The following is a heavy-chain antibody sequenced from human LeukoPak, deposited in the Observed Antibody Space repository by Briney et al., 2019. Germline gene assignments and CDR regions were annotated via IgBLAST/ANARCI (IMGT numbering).Heavy chain of an antibody. CDR1: GYTFTGYY. CDR3: AREPAAAGTGDY. D-gene: IGHD6-13*01. V-gene: IGHV1-2*02. Sequence: ASVKVSCKASGYTFTGYYMHWVRQAPGQGLEWMGWINPNSGGTNYAQKFQGRVTMTRDTSISTAYMELSRLRSDDTAVYYCAREPAAAGTGDYWGQGTLVTVPS. CDR2: INPNSGGT. J-gene: IGHJ4*02.